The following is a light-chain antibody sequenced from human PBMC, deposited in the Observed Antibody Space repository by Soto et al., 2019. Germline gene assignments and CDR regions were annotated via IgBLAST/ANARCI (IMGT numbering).Light chain of an antibody. CDR3: QHYRSSPLFT. CDR1: QSVSSSY. V-gene: IGKV3-20*01. CDR2: GAS. J-gene: IGKJ3*01. Sequence: EIVLTQSPGTLSLSPGERATLSCRASQSVSSSYLAWYQQKPGQAPRLLIYGASGRATGIPDRFSGSGSGTDFTLTISRREPDDIAVYYCQHYRSSPLFTFGPGTKVEIK.